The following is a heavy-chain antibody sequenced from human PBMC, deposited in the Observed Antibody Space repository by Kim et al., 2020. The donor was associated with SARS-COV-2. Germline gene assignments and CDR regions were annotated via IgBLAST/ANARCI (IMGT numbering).Heavy chain of an antibody. V-gene: IGHV3-21*01. J-gene: IGHJ6*02. Sequence: GGSLRLSCAASGFTFSSYSMNWVRQAPGKGLEWVSSISSSSSYIYYADSVKGRFTISRDNAKNSLYLQMNSLRAEDTAVYYCARDWGSGYYGYYGMDVWGQGTTVTVSS. CDR1: GFTFSSYS. CDR2: ISSSSSYI. CDR3: ARDWGSGYYGYYGMDV. D-gene: IGHD3-3*01.